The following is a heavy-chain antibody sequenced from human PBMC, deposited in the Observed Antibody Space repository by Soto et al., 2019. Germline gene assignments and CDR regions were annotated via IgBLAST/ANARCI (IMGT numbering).Heavy chain of an antibody. V-gene: IGHV4-30-2*01. Sequence: QLQLQESGSGLVKPSQTLSLTCAVSGGSISSGGYSWSWIRQPPGKGLECIGYIYHSGSTHYNPSLKSRVTISVDRSKNQFSLKLSSVTAADTAVYYCASRPPYYYGSGSYGFDPWGQGTLVTVSS. J-gene: IGHJ5*02. CDR2: IYHSGST. CDR3: ASRPPYYYGSGSYGFDP. CDR1: GGSISSGGYS. D-gene: IGHD3-10*01.